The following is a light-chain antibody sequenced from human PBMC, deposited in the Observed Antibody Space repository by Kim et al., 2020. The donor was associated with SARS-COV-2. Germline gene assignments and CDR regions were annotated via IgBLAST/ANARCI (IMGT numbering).Light chain of an antibody. CDR2: RNN. Sequence: QRVTISCTGSSSNIGAGHDVHWYQQVPGAAPKLLIYRNNIRHSGVPDRFSGSKSGASASLGITGLQAEDEADYYCQSYDRRLTGTVFGGGTKLTVL. CDR3: QSYDRRLTGTV. CDR1: SSNIGAGHD. V-gene: IGLV1-40*03. J-gene: IGLJ3*02.